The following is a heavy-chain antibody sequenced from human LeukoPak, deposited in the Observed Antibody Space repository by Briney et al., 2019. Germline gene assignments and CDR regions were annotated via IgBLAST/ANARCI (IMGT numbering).Heavy chain of an antibody. Sequence: SETLSLTCTVSGGSISPWYWSWIRQPPGKRLEWIGYIFYTGSTNHNPSLKSRLTMSVDTSKNQVSLKLTSVTAADTAVYYCARDGSQSGSSDYWGQGTPVTVSS. V-gene: IGHV4-59*01. CDR2: IFYTGST. CDR1: GGSISPWY. D-gene: IGHD1-26*01. CDR3: ARDGSQSGSSDY. J-gene: IGHJ4*02.